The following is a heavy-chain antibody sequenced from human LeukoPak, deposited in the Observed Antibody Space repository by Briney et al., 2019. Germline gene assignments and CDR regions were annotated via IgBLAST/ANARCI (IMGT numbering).Heavy chain of an antibody. V-gene: IGHV3-66*01. J-gene: IGHJ4*02. CDR1: GFTVSSSY. CDR3: ARYSDRGEWYPSY. D-gene: IGHD3-3*01. CDR2: IYSGGST. Sequence: GGSLRLSCAATGFTVSSSYMSWVRQAPGKGLEWVSVIYSGGSTYYADSVKGRFTISRDISKNMVYLQMNGLRGDDTAVYYCARYSDRGEWYPSYRGQGTLVTVSS.